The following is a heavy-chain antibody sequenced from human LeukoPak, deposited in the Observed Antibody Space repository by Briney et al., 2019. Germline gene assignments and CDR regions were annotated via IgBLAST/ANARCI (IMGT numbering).Heavy chain of an antibody. V-gene: IGHV1-2*02. Sequence: ASVTVSCKASGSTFTVYYIHWVRQAPGQGNEWMGWINPNSGGTNYAQKFQGRSTMTRDTSISTAYMELSRLRADDTAVYYWTRDLSSSGCLWGQGTLVTVSS. CDR2: INPNSGGT. D-gene: IGHD6-19*01. CDR3: TRDLSSSGCL. J-gene: IGHJ4*02. CDR1: GSTFTVYY.